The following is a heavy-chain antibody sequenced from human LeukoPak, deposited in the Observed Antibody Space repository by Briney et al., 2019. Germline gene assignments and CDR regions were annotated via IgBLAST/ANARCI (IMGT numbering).Heavy chain of an antibody. J-gene: IGHJ4*02. CDR3: ASLDYGDYVL. CDR2: IYYSGST. Sequence: PSETLSLTCTVSGGSISSYYWSWIRQPPGKGLEWIGYIYYSGSTNYNPSLKSRVTISVDTSKNQFSLKLSSVIAADTAVYYCASLDYGDYVLWGQGTLVTVSS. D-gene: IGHD4-17*01. CDR1: GGSISSYY. V-gene: IGHV4-59*08.